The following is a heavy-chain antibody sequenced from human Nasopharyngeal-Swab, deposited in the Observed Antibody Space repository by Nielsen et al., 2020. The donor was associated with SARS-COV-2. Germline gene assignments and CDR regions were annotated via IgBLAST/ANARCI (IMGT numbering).Heavy chain of an antibody. CDR3: ARDPSNSYGESSRFDP. D-gene: IGHD4-17*01. Sequence: WIRQPPGKGLEWVSSISSSSKYIYYADSVKGRFTISRDNAKNSLYLQMNSLRAEDAAMYYCARDPSNSYGESSRFDPWGQGTLVTVSS. V-gene: IGHV3-21*06. CDR2: ISSSSKYI. J-gene: IGHJ5*02.